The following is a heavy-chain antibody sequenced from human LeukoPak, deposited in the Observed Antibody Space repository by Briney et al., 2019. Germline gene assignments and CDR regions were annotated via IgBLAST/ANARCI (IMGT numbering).Heavy chain of an antibody. D-gene: IGHD3-16*01. CDR1: GFTFSSYA. V-gene: IGHV3-30-3*01. CDR2: ISYDGSNK. J-gene: IGHJ4*02. Sequence: PGGSLRLSCAASGFTFSSYAMPWVRQAPGKGLEWVAVISYDGSNKYYADSVKGRFTISRDNSKNTLYLQMNSLRAEDTAVYYCAREDGGVGYFDYWGQGTLVTVSS. CDR3: AREDGGVGYFDY.